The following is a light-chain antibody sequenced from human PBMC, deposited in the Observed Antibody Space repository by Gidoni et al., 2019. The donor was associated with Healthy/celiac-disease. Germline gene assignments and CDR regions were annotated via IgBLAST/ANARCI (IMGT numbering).Light chain of an antibody. CDR2: AAS. J-gene: IGKJ1*01. CDR3: QQYNNRRT. Sequence: ELVITQSPATPSASPGERTTLSCAARQSVSSNSAWHQQKPGQAPRLLIYAASTKATVIPARCSGSGSGTVFTLTISRLQSEDFAVYYCQQYNNRRTFGQGTKVEIK. CDR1: QSVSSN. V-gene: IGKV3-15*01.